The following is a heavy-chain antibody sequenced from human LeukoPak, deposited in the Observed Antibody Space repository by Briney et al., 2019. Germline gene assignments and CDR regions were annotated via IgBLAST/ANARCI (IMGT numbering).Heavy chain of an antibody. CDR1: GYTFTSYG. CDR2: ISAYNGNT. D-gene: IGHD2-15*01. J-gene: IGHJ4*02. Sequence: GASVKVSCKASGYTFTSYGISWVRQAPGQGLEWMGWISAYNGNTNYAQKLQGRVTMTTDTSTSTAYTELRSLRSDDTAVYYCAREEYCSGGSCYNPDYWGQGTLVTVSS. CDR3: AREEYCSGGSCYNPDY. V-gene: IGHV1-18*01.